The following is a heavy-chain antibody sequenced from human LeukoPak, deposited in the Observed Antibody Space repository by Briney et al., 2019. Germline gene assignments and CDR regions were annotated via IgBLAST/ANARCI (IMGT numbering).Heavy chain of an antibody. CDR1: GFTFSSYN. D-gene: IGHD1-26*01. V-gene: IGHV3-21*06. Sequence: GGSLRLSCAASGFTFSSYNMNWVRQAPGKGLEWVSSITSSSSYIYYADSVKGRFTISRDNAKNSLYLQMDSLRVEDTAEYYCARDPYSGDYGAYYYYYMDVWGKGTTVTVSS. CDR3: ARDPYSGDYGAYYYYYMDV. J-gene: IGHJ6*03. CDR2: ITSSSSYI.